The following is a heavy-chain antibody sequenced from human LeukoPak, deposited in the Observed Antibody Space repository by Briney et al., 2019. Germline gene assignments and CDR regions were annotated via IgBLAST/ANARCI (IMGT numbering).Heavy chain of an antibody. D-gene: IGHD2-2*01. Sequence: GGSLRLSCAASGFTFSSYSMKWVRQAPGKGLEWVSSISSSSSYIYYADSVKGRFTISRDNAKNSLYLQMNSLRAEDTAVYYCARGGSTSYLIDYWGQGTLVTVSS. V-gene: IGHV3-21*01. J-gene: IGHJ4*02. CDR2: ISSSSSYI. CDR3: ARGGSTSYLIDY. CDR1: GFTFSSYS.